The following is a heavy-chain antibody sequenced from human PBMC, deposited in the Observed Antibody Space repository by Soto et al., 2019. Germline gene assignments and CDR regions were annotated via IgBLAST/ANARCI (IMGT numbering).Heavy chain of an antibody. CDR2: IIPIFGTA. CDR3: ARDHPTRPYYYYYGMDV. D-gene: IGHD6-25*01. Sequence: QVQLVQSGAEVKKPGSSVKVSCKASGGTFSSYAISWVRQAPGQGLEWMGGIIPIFGTANYAQKFQGRVTITADESTSTAYMELSSLRPADTAVYYCARDHPTRPYYYYYGMDVWGHGTTVTVSS. CDR1: GGTFSSYA. V-gene: IGHV1-69*01. J-gene: IGHJ6*02.